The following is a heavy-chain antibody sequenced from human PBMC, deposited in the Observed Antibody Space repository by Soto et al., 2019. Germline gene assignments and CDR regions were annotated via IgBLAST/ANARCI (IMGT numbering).Heavy chain of an antibody. CDR1: GFTFSSYG. V-gene: IGHV3-30*18. D-gene: IGHD2-15*01. Sequence: PVGSLRLSCAASGFTFSSYGMHWVRQAPGKGLEWVAVISYDGSNKYYADSVKGRFTISRDNSKNTLYLQMNSLRAEDTAVYYCAKGGDIVVVAAATPDGMDVWGQGTTVTVSS. CDR2: ISYDGSNK. J-gene: IGHJ6*02. CDR3: AKGGDIVVVAAATPDGMDV.